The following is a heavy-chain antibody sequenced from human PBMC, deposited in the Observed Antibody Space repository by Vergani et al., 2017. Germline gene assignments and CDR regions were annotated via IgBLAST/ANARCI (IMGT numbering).Heavy chain of an antibody. Sequence: QVQLQESGPGLVKSSETLSLTCSVSFDSIRNLYCNWIRQPPGKGLEWIGSIHYSENTNYNPSLKTRVTISVDTSKNQFSLTLTSVTAADTAVYYCALDTHSGQRADRWGQGILVTVTS. CDR1: FDSIRNLY. CDR3: ALDTHSGQRADR. J-gene: IGHJ5*02. CDR2: IHYSENT. D-gene: IGHD6-19*01. V-gene: IGHV4-59*11.